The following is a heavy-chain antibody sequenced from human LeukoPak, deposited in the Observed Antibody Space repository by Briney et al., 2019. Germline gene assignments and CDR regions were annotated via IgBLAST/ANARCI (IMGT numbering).Heavy chain of an antibody. CDR1: GGSVSSGSYY. D-gene: IGHD6-19*01. CDR2: LHNSGSS. J-gene: IGHJ4*02. V-gene: IGHV4-61*01. CDR3: ARHDGSGWYVMQF. Sequence: SETLSLTCSVSGGSVSSGSYYWTWIRQPPGKGLEWIGHLHNSGSSNCNPSLKSRITMSADTSKNQLSLKLNSVTAADTAVYYCARHDGSGWYVMQFWGQGTLVTVSS.